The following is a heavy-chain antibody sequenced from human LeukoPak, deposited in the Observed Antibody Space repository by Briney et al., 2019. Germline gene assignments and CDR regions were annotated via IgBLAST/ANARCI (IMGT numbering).Heavy chain of an antibody. CDR2: IPTSGISV. CDR1: GFSFSRYY. J-gene: IGHJ4*02. CDR3: AKGGGASEMDY. V-gene: IGHV3-11*01. D-gene: IGHD5-24*01. Sequence: GGSLRLSCAASGFSFSRYYMSWVRQTPGKALEWISYIPTSGISVQYADSVKGRFTISRDNIKNSLYLQMNSLRTDDTALYYCAKGGGASEMDYWGQGTLVTVSS.